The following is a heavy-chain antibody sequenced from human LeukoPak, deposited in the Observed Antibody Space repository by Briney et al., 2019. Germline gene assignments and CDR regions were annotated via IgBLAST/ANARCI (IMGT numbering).Heavy chain of an antibody. V-gene: IGHV4-34*01. D-gene: IGHD6-13*01. J-gene: IGHJ4*02. CDR3: ARHRGSSSWRY. CDR1: GGSFSGYY. Sequence: SETLSLTCAVYGGSFSGYYWSWIRQPPGKGLEWIGEINHSGSTNYNPSLKSRVTISVDTSKNQFSLKLSSVTAADTAVHYCARHRGSSSWRYWGQGTLVTVSS. CDR2: INHSGST.